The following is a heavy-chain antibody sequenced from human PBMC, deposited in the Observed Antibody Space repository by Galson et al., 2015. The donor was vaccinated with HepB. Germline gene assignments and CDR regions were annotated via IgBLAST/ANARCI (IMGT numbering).Heavy chain of an antibody. CDR1: GYTLTELS. V-gene: IGHV1-24*01. CDR3: ATQIINSGWSVGFDY. J-gene: IGHJ4*02. Sequence: SCKVSGYTLTELSMHWVRQAPGKGLEWMGGFDPEDGETIYAQKFQGRVTMTEDTSTDTAYMELSSLRSEDTAVYYCATQIINSGWSVGFDYWGQGTLVTVSS. CDR2: FDPEDGET. D-gene: IGHD6-19*01.